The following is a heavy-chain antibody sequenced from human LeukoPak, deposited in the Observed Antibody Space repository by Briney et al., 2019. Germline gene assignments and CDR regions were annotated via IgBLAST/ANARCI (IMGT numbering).Heavy chain of an antibody. CDR1: GYTFTSYG. J-gene: IGHJ6*03. D-gene: IGHD5-12*01. V-gene: IGHV1-18*01. CDR3: ARDLGGYDFGTVAYYYYYMDV. Sequence: ASVKVSCKASGYTFTSYGISWVRQAPGQGLEWMGWISAYNGNTNYAQKLQGRVTMTTDTSTSTAYMELRSLRSDDTAVYYCARDLGGYDFGTVAYYYYYMDVSGKGTTVTVSS. CDR2: ISAYNGNT.